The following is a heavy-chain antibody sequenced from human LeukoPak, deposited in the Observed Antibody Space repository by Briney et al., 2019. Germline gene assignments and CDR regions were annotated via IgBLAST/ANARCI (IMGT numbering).Heavy chain of an antibody. CDR1: GGSFSGYY. D-gene: IGHD3-22*01. J-gene: IGHJ4*02. V-gene: IGHV4-34*01. Sequence: SETLSLTCAVYGGSFSGYYWSWIRQPPGKGLEWIGEINHSGSTNYNPSLKSRVTISVDTSKNQFSLKLSSVTAADTAVYYCARGGLYYYGSSGYSQLGYWGQGTLVTVSS. CDR3: ARGGLYYYGSSGYSQLGY. CDR2: INHSGST.